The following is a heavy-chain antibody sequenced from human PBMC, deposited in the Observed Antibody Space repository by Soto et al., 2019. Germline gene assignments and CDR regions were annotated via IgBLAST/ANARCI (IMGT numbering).Heavy chain of an antibody. CDR2: IIPIFGTA. V-gene: IGHV1-69*13. CDR3: ARTVDTGTSTYFDY. CDR1: GGTLSSYA. Sequence: SVKVSCTASGGTLSSYASSWVRQAPGQGLEWMGGIIPIFGTANYAQKFQGRVTITADESTSTAYMELSSLRSEDTAVYYCARTVDTGTSTYFDYWGQGTLVTVSS. J-gene: IGHJ4*02. D-gene: IGHD5-18*01.